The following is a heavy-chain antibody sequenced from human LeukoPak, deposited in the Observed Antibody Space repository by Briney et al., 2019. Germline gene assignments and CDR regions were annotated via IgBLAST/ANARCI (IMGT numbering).Heavy chain of an antibody. CDR1: GGTFSSYA. CDR3: ARVLQGKFDY. V-gene: IGHV1-69*05. D-gene: IGHD3-10*01. Sequence: SLKVSCKASGGTFSSYAISWARQAPGQGLEWIGGIIAIVGRANYAQKYQSRVTITTNESTSTAYMDLSSLRSEDTAVYYCARVLQGKFDYWGQGTLVTVSS. CDR2: IIAIVGRA. J-gene: IGHJ4*02.